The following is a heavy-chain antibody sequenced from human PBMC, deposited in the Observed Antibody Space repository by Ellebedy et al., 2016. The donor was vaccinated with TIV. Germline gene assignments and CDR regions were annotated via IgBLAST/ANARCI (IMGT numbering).Heavy chain of an antibody. CDR3: AREQSGWSVEY. CDR2: IHPTTGST. CDR1: GYTFAGYY. Sequence: AASVKVSCKASGYTFAGYYIHWVRQVPGQGLEWMGIIHPTTGSTTYAQKFQGRVTMTTDTSTRTLYMELSSLKSEDTAVYYCAREQSGWSVEYWGQGTLVTVSS. J-gene: IGHJ4*02. V-gene: IGHV1-46*01. D-gene: IGHD3-3*01.